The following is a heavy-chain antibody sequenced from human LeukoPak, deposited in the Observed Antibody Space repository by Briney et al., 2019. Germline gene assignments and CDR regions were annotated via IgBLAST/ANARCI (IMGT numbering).Heavy chain of an antibody. D-gene: IGHD2-2*01. CDR2: IIPILGIA. CDR3: ARPYCSSTSCYDYYFDY. V-gene: IGHV1-69*04. CDR1: GGTFSSYA. Sequence: TVKVTCKASGGTFSSYASSWVRQAPGQGLEWMGRIIPILGIANNAQKFQGRVTIPADKSTSTAYMELSSLRSEDTAVYYCARPYCSSTSCYDYYFDYWGQGTLVTVSS. J-gene: IGHJ4*02.